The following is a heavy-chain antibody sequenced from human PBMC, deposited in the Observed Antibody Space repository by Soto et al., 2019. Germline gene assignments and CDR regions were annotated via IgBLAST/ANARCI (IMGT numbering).Heavy chain of an antibody. Sequence: GGSLRLSCAASGLTFSSLAMSWVRQAPGKGLEWVSSVGISSGKTYYADSVKGRFTVSRDSAKNTLYLQLNILRAEDTAVYFCARDSSSDYYVFSASDYWGQGALVTVSS. CDR2: VGISSGKT. D-gene: IGHD2-21*02. V-gene: IGHV3-23*01. CDR1: GLTFSSLA. J-gene: IGHJ4*02. CDR3: ARDSSSDYYVFSASDY.